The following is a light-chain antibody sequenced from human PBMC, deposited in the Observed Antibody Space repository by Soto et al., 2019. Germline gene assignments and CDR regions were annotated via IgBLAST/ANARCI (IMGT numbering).Light chain of an antibody. CDR3: ETWDSTTRV. CDR1: SGHSSYI. CDR2: LEGSGSY. Sequence: QSVLTQSSSASASLGSSVKLTCTLSSGHSSYIIAWHQQQPGKAPRYLMKLEGSGSYNKGSGVPDRFSGSSSGADRYLTISNLPFEDEADYYCETWDSTTRVFGGGTKLTVL. V-gene: IGLV4-60*02. J-gene: IGLJ3*02.